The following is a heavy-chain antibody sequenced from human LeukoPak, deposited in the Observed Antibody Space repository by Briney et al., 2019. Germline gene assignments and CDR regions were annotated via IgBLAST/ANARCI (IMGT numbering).Heavy chain of an antibody. Sequence: GGSLRLSCAASGFTFSSYAMHWVRQAPGKGLEWVAVISYDGSNKYYADSVKGRFTISRDNSKNMLYLQMNSLRAEDTAVYYCARDPGDYATFFDYWGQGTLVTVSS. CDR3: ARDPGDYATFFDY. CDR1: GFTFSSYA. D-gene: IGHD4-17*01. CDR2: ISYDGSNK. V-gene: IGHV3-30-3*01. J-gene: IGHJ4*02.